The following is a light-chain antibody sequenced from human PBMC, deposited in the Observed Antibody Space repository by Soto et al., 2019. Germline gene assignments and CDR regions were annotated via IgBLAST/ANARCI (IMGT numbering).Light chain of an antibody. CDR3: CAYVSSSVV. Sequence: QSALTQPASVSGSPGQSITISCTGTSNDVGTYNLVSWYQQHPGKAPKVMIYEDSKRPSGVSNRFSGSKSGNTASLTISGLQAEDEADYYCCAYVSSSVVFGGGTKLTVL. V-gene: IGLV2-23*01. CDR1: SNDVGTYNL. CDR2: EDS. J-gene: IGLJ2*01.